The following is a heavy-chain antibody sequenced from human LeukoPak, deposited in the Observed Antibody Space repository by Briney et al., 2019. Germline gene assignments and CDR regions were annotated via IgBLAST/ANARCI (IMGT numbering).Heavy chain of an antibody. Sequence: AGGSLRLSCAASGFTFSDYYMSWIRQTPGKGLERVSYISSSGTTMEYAKSVKGRFTISRDNAKDSLYLQMKSLEAEDTAVYYCAKGHTYGMIWGQGTLVSVSS. V-gene: IGHV3-11*01. CDR1: GFTFSDYY. D-gene: IGHD2-8*01. CDR3: AKGHTYGMI. J-gene: IGHJ4*02. CDR2: ISSSGTTM.